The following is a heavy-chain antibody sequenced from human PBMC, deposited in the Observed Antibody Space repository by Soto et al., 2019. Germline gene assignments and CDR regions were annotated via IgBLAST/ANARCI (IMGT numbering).Heavy chain of an antibody. CDR3: ARRRYNWNYPLIGSYYGMDV. V-gene: IGHV5-10-1*01. Sequence: GESLKISCKGSGYSFTSYWISWVRQMPGKGLEWMGRIDPSDSYTNYSPSFQGHVTISADKSISTAYLQWSSLKASDTAMYYCARRRYNWNYPLIGSYYGMDVWGQGTTVTVSS. CDR2: IDPSDSYT. CDR1: GYSFTSYW. D-gene: IGHD1-7*01. J-gene: IGHJ6*02.